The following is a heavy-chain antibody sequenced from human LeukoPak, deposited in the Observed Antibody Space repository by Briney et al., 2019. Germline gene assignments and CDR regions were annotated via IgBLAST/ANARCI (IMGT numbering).Heavy chain of an antibody. V-gene: IGHV4-39*01. CDR3: ARRTGGYDWGRVFDY. J-gene: IGHJ4*02. CDR1: GGSISSSSYY. CDR2: IYYTGST. D-gene: IGHD5-12*01. Sequence: PSETLSLTCTVSGGSISSSSYYWGWIRQPPGKGLEWIGNIYYTGSTYYNPSLKSRVTISVDTSNNQFSLKLSSVTAADTAVYYCARRTGGYDWGRVFDYWGQGTLVTVSS.